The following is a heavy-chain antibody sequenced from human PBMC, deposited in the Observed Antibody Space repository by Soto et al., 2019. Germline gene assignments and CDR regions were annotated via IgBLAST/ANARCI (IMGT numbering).Heavy chain of an antibody. CDR1: GGSISSGGYH. J-gene: IGHJ4*02. V-gene: IGHV4-31*03. CDR2: IYYSGST. CDR3: AREVWPYYFDY. D-gene: IGHD2-21*01. Sequence: QVQLQESGPGLVKSSQTLSLTCTVSGGSISSGGYHWNWIRQHPGKGLEWIGNIYYSGSTYYNPSLKSRVTISIDTSKNQFALKLSSVTAADTAVYYCAREVWPYYFDYWGQGTLVTVSS.